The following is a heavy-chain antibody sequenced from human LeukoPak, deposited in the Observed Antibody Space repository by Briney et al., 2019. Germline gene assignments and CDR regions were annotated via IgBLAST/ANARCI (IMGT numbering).Heavy chain of an antibody. D-gene: IGHD3-10*01. CDR3: ARDHYYTSGSPSFDY. V-gene: IGHV1-2*02. CDR1: GYTFTGYY. Sequence: ASVKVSCKASGYTFTGYYMHRVRQAPGQGLEWMGWISPSGGTDYAQKFQGRVTMTRDTSITTAYMELSRLTSDDTAVYYCARDHYYTSGSPSFDYWGQGTLVTVSS. CDR2: ISPSGGT. J-gene: IGHJ4*02.